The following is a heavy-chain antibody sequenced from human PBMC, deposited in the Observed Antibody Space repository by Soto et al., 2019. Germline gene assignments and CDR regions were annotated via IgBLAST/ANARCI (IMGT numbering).Heavy chain of an antibody. Sequence: QVQLQQWGAGLLKPSETLSLTCAVYGGSFSGYYWSWIRQPPGKGLEWIGEINHTGSTNYNPSLEPGVPISVDKTKYQFSLKLSSVTAADTAVYYCARGVYCGGGSCYSRLNFDYWGQGTLVTVSS. CDR2: INHTGST. CDR1: GGSFSGYY. CDR3: ARGVYCGGGSCYSRLNFDY. J-gene: IGHJ4*02. D-gene: IGHD2-15*01. V-gene: IGHV4-34*01.